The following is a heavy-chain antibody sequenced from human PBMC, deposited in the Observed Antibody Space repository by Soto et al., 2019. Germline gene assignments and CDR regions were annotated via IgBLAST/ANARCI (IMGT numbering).Heavy chain of an antibody. CDR1: GGSISSSSYY. CDR3: AGGDYYHSSGYYFYYYTMDV. Sequence: SETLSLTCTVSGGSISSSSYYWGWILHPPGKGLEWIGNVYYGGSTYYNPSLKSRVTISVETSKSQFSLKLSSVTAADTAVYYCAGGDYYHSSGYYFYYYTMDVWGQGTTVTAP. CDR2: VYYGGST. D-gene: IGHD3-22*01. J-gene: IGHJ6*02. V-gene: IGHV4-39*01.